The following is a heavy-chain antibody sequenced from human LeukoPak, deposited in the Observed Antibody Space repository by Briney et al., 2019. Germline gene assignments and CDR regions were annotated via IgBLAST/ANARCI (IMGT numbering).Heavy chain of an antibody. J-gene: IGHJ6*02. CDR1: GYTFTGYY. D-gene: IGHD1-26*01. V-gene: IGHV1-2*04. CDR3: ARDRVGATWPYYYYYGMDV. CDR2: INPNSGGT. Sequence: ASVKVSCKASGYTFTGYYMHWVRQAPAQGLEWMGWINPNSGGTNYAQKFQGWVTMTRDTSISTAYMELNRLRSDDTAVYYCARDRVGATWPYYYYYGMDVWGQGTTVTVSS.